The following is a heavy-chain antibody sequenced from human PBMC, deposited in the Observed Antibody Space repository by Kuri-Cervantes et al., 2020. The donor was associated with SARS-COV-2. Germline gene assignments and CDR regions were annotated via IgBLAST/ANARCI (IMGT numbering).Heavy chain of an antibody. V-gene: IGHV2-70*11. Sequence: SGPTLVKPTQTLTLTCTFSGFSLSTSGMCVGWIRQPPGKALEWLARIDWDDDKYYNTFLQTRLSIAKDTSKNQVVLTMTNMDPVDTATYYCARIQSTTVIADYWGQGTLVTVSS. CDR3: ARIQSTTVIADY. J-gene: IGHJ4*02. CDR1: GFSLSTSGMC. CDR2: IDWDDDK. D-gene: IGHD4-11*01.